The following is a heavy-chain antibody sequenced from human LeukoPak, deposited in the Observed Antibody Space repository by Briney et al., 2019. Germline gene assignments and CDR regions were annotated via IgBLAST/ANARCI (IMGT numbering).Heavy chain of an antibody. J-gene: IGHJ4*02. V-gene: IGHV3-53*01. CDR2: IYSGGST. D-gene: IGHD3-22*01. CDR3: ARGAPPSIYDSSGYYFFDY. CDR1: GFTVSSNY. Sequence: PGGSLILSCAASGFTVSSNYMSWVRQAPGKGLEWVSVIYSGGSTYCADSVKGRFTISRDNSKNTLYLQMNSLRAEDTAVYYCARGAPPSIYDSSGYYFFDYWGQGTLVTVSS.